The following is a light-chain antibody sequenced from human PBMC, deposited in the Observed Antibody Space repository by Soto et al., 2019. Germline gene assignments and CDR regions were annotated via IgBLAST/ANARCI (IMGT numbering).Light chain of an antibody. V-gene: IGKV3-20*01. CDR1: RFVGNSY. CDR2: SAS. Sequence: EIVLTQSPGTLSLSPGERATLSCRASRFVGNSYLAWYQQKPGQAPRLLIYSASSKATGIPDRFSGSGSGADFSLSISRLEPEDFAVYYCQQYSDSLWTFGRGTKVDIK. CDR3: QQYSDSLWT. J-gene: IGKJ1*01.